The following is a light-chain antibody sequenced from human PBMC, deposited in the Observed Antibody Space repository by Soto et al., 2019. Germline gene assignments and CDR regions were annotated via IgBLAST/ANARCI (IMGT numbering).Light chain of an antibody. CDR2: GAS. J-gene: IGKJ1*01. Sequence: EIMLTQSPGTLSLSPGERATLSCRASQSVSSSFLAWYQQKPGQAPRLLIYGASIRATGIPDRFSGSGSGTDFTLTINGVDHEDFQRFFCQYFDTSLWTCGKGTRVK. CDR3: QYFDTSLWT. CDR1: QSVSSSF. V-gene: IGKV3-20*01.